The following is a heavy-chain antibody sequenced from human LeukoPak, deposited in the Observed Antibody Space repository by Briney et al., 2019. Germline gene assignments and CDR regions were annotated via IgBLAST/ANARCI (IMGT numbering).Heavy chain of an antibody. Sequence: ASVKVSCKASGYTFTSYYMHWLPQAPGQGLEWMGIINPSGGSTSYAQKFQGRVTMTRDTSTSTVYMELSSLRSEDTAVYYCARPLGYCSSTSCYGGAFDIWGQGTMVTVSS. CDR2: INPSGGST. CDR3: ARPLGYCSSTSCYGGAFDI. V-gene: IGHV1-46*03. CDR1: GYTFTSYY. D-gene: IGHD2-2*01. J-gene: IGHJ3*02.